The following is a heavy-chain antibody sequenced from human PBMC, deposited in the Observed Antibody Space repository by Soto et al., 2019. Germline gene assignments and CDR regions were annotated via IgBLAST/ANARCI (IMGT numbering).Heavy chain of an antibody. Sequence: PGGSLRLSCAASGFTFSSYAMSWVRQAPGKGLEWVSAISGSGGSTYYADSVKGRFTISRDNSKSTLYLQMDSLRAEDTAVYYCAKDRTSGLKRSFDYWGQGTLVTVSS. D-gene: IGHD5-12*01. CDR3: AKDRTSGLKRSFDY. CDR1: GFTFSSYA. CDR2: ISGSGGST. J-gene: IGHJ4*02. V-gene: IGHV3-23*01.